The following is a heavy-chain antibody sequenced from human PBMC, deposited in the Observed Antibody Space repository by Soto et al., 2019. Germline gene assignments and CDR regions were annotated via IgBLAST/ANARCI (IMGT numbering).Heavy chain of an antibody. CDR3: VHTPYRSGHCYFHL. V-gene: IGHV2-5*02. CDR2: IYWDDDK. Sequence: QITLKESGPTLVKPTQTLTLTCTFSGFSLSTSGVGVGWIRQPPGKALEWLALIYWDDDKRHSPSLKSRLTITKHTSKHQVVLTMTNMDPVDTATYYCVHTPYRSGHCYFHLWGRGTLVTVSS. D-gene: IGHD6-19*01. CDR1: GFSLSTSGVG. J-gene: IGHJ2*01.